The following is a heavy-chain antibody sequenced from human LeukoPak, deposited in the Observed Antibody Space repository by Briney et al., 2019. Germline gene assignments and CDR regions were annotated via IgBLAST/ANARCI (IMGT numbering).Heavy chain of an antibody. D-gene: IGHD4-23*01. CDR1: GGTFSSYA. J-gene: IGHJ4*02. CDR2: INPSGGST. CDR3: ARDSRVTTVVIRRYFDY. V-gene: IGHV1-46*01. Sequence: ASVKVSCKASGGTFSSYAISWVRQAPGQGLEWMGIINPSGGSTSYAQKFQGRVTMTRDTSTSTVYMELSSLRSEDTAVYYCARDSRVTTVVIRRYFDYWGQGTLVTVSS.